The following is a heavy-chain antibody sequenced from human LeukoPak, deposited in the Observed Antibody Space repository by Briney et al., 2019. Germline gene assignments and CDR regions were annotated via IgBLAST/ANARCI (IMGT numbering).Heavy chain of an antibody. CDR1: GVSIGSSHYY. D-gene: IGHD3-16*01. CDR3: VKDGGHTALDP. J-gene: IGHJ5*02. CDR2: VYFSGST. V-gene: IGHV4-61*02. Sequence: KPSETLSLTCTVSGVSIGSSHYYWGWIWQPAGKGLEWIGRVYFSGSTNYNPSLKGRVTISVDTSKNHFSLSLMSVTAADTAVYYCVKDGGHTALDPWGQGTQVTVSS.